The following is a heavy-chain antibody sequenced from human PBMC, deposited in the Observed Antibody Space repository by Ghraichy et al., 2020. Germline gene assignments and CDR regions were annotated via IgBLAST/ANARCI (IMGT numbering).Heavy chain of an antibody. J-gene: IGHJ5*02. CDR2: IYTSGST. CDR3: ARVNPQQWLDLWWGNWFDP. V-gene: IGHV4-4*07. D-gene: IGHD6-19*01. Sequence: SETLSLTCTVSGGSISSYYWSWIRQPAGKGLEWIGRIYTSGSTNYNPSLESRVTMSVDTSKNQFSLKLSSVTAADTAVYYCARVNPQQWLDLWWGNWFDPWGQGTLVTVSS. CDR1: GGSISSYY.